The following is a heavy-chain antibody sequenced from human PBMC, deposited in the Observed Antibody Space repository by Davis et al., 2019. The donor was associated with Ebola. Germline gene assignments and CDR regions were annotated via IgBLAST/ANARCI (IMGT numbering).Heavy chain of an antibody. J-gene: IGHJ6*02. D-gene: IGHD2-21*02. CDR1: GGSISSGDYY. Sequence: PSETLSLTCTVSGGSISSGDYYWSWIRQPPGKGLEWIGYIYYSGSTYYNPSLKSRVTISVDTSKNQFSLKLSSVTAADTAVYYCARGGGGDADYYYGMDVWGQGTTVTVSS. CDR3: ARGGGGDADYYYGMDV. CDR2: IYYSGST. V-gene: IGHV4-30-4*01.